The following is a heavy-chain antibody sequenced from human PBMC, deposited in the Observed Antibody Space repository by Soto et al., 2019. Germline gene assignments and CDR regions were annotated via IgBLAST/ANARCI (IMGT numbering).Heavy chain of an antibody. CDR1: AGSISSNY. Sequence: QVQLQESGPGLVRPSETLSLTCTVSAGSISSNYWNWIRQAPGKGLEWIGLIHHSGSTNYNPSLKSRGTLSLDTSKNQLSLKLSSVTAADTAVYYCTIGAGWTTDYWGQGTLVTVSS. CDR2: IHHSGST. J-gene: IGHJ4*02. CDR3: TIGAGWTTDY. V-gene: IGHV4-59*01. D-gene: IGHD6-19*01.